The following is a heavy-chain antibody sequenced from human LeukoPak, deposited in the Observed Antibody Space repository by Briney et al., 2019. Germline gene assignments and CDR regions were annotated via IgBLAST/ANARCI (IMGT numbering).Heavy chain of an antibody. CDR1: GFTFNSYW. CDR2: INQDGSEK. CDR3: AWEGITVALNYYGMDV. J-gene: IGHJ6*02. Sequence: PGGSLRLSCTASGFTFNSYWMSWVRQAPGKGLEWVANINQDGSEKYYVDSVKGRFTVSRGNGKNSLYLQMNSLRAEDTAVYYCAWEGITVALNYYGMDVWGQGTTVTVS. D-gene: IGHD6-19*01. V-gene: IGHV3-7*01.